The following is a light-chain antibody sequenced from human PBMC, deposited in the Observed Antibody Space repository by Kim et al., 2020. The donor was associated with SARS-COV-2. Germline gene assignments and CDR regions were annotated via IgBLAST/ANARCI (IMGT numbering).Light chain of an antibody. CDR1: KLGDGF. Sequence: SYELTQPPSVSVSPGQTASISCSGDKLGDGFACWYKQKPGQSPVLVIYQDTKRPSGIPERFSGSNSGNTATLTISGTQAMDEADYYCQAWDTSTAVFGGGTQLTVL. J-gene: IGLJ3*02. CDR3: QAWDTSTAV. CDR2: QDT. V-gene: IGLV3-1*01.